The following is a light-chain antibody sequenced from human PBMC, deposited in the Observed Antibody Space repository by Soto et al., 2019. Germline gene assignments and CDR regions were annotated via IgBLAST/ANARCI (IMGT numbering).Light chain of an antibody. CDR2: AAS. CDR1: QGISNY. Sequence: DIQMTQSPSSLSASVGDRVTITCRASQGISNYLAWYQQKPGKVPKLLIYAASTLQSGVPSRFSGSGSGTEFTLPISSLQAEHVATYYCQKYNSAASAFGPGKKLDIK. J-gene: IGKJ3*01. CDR3: QKYNSAASA. V-gene: IGKV1-27*01.